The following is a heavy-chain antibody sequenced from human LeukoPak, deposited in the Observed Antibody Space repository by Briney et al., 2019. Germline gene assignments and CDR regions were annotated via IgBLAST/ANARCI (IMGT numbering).Heavy chain of an antibody. CDR3: ARFHPSGIDY. J-gene: IGHJ4*02. D-gene: IGHD1-26*01. V-gene: IGHV4-39*01. Sequence: SETLSLTCTVSGGSISSGSYYWSWIRQPAGKGLEWIGSIYYSGSTYYNPSLKSRVTISVDTSKNQFSLKLSSVTAADTAVYYCARFHPSGIDYWGQGTLVTVSS. CDR2: IYYSGST. CDR1: GGSISSGSYY.